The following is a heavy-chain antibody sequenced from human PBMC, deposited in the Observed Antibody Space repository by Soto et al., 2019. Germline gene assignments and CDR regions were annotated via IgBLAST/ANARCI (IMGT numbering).Heavy chain of an antibody. CDR2: ISGSGGST. J-gene: IGHJ6*02. D-gene: IGHD3-3*01. Sequence: PGGSLRLSCAASGFTFSSYAMSWGRQAPAKGLEWVSAISGSGGSTYYEYSVKARFTISRDNSNNTPDLKMNSQRAEDTAVYYCAKDFWPGATIFGVVIPPPSWYYGMDVWGQGTTVTVSS. CDR3: AKDFWPGATIFGVVIPPPSWYYGMDV. V-gene: IGHV3-23*01. CDR1: GFTFSSYA.